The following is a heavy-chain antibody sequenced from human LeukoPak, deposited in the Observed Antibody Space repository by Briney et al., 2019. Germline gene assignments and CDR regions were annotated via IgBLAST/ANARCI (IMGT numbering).Heavy chain of an antibody. CDR2: INSDGSST. CDR1: GFTFSSYW. Sequence: GGSLRLSCAASGFTFSSYWMHWVRHAPGKGLVWVSRINSDGSSTSYADSVKGRFTISRDNAKNTLYLQMNSLRAEDTAVYYCARFTAMVPFDYWGQGTLVTVSS. D-gene: IGHD5-18*01. CDR3: ARFTAMVPFDY. V-gene: IGHV3-74*01. J-gene: IGHJ4*02.